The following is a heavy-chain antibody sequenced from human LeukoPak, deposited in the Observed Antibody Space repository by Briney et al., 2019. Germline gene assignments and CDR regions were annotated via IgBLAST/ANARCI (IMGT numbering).Heavy chain of an antibody. D-gene: IGHD6-19*01. Sequence: PGGSLRLSCAASGFTFRSHAVYWVRQAPGKGLEWDSGISGSGGDTYYADSVEGRFTISRDNSKNMVYLQMNSLSTEDTAVYYCAKTTSGYSSGRYPGWPVDYWGQGTLVTVSS. CDR2: ISGSGGDT. J-gene: IGHJ4*02. V-gene: IGHV3-23*01. CDR3: AKTTSGYSSGRYPGWPVDY. CDR1: GFTFRSHA.